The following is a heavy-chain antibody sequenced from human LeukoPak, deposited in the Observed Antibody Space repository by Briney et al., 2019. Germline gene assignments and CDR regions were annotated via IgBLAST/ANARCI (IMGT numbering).Heavy chain of an antibody. V-gene: IGHV3-33*01. Sequence: GGSLRLSCAASGFTFSSYGMHWVRQAPGKGLEWVAVIWYDGSNKYYADSVKGRFTISRDNAKNSLYPQMNSLRAEDTAVYYCAREVSEYQLLYASVPFDYWGQGTLVTVSS. CDR3: AREVSEYQLLYASVPFDY. J-gene: IGHJ4*02. D-gene: IGHD2-2*02. CDR2: IWYDGSNK. CDR1: GFTFSSYG.